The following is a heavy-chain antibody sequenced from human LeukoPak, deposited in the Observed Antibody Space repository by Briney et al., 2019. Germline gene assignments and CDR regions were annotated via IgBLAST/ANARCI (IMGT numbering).Heavy chain of an antibody. CDR2: IYHTGST. Sequence: RPSETLSLTCAVSGGSISSSNWWSWVRQPPGKGLAWIGEIYHTGSTNYHPSLKSRVTMSLDKSTNQFSLKLSSVTAADTAVYYCACYYDSSGYRFDYWGQGTLVTVSS. V-gene: IGHV4-4*02. J-gene: IGHJ4*02. CDR1: GGSISSSNW. CDR3: ACYYDSSGYRFDY. D-gene: IGHD3-22*01.